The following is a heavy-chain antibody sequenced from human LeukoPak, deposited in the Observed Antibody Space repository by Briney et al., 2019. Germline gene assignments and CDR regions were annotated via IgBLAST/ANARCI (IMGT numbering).Heavy chain of an antibody. CDR2: IQSKADGGAA. CDR3: TTIIDSSGYYTFDY. Sequence: GGSLRLSCAASGFTFNDAWMSWVRQAPGKGLEWVGRIQSKADGGAAHYASPVKGRFTISRDDSKSTLYLQVNSLKTEDTAVYHCTTIIDSSGYYTFDYWGRGTLVTVSS. V-gene: IGHV3-15*01. CDR1: GFTFNDAW. J-gene: IGHJ4*02. D-gene: IGHD3-22*01.